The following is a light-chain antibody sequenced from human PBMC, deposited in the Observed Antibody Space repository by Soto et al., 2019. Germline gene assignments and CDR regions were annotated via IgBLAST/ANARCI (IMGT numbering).Light chain of an antibody. CDR2: EVS. CDR3: SSYTTSSTPFYV. V-gene: IGLV2-14*01. J-gene: IGLJ1*01. CDR1: SSDVGGYNY. Sequence: QSALTQPASVSGSPGQSITISCTGTSSDVGGYNYVSWYQQHPGKAPKLMIYEVSNRPSGVSNRFSASKSGNTASLTISGLQAEDDADYYCSSYTTSSTPFYVFGTGTKLTVL.